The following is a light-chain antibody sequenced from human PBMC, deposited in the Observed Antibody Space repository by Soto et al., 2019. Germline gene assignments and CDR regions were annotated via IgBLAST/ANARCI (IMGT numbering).Light chain of an antibody. Sequence: QSVLTQPPSASGSRGQSVTISCTGTSSDVGAYSYVSWYQQHPGKAPKLMIYEVSKRPSGVPDRFSGSKSGNTASLTVSGLQAEDEADYYCSSYAGSNNFVVFGGGTKLTVL. J-gene: IGLJ2*01. CDR3: SSYAGSNNFVV. V-gene: IGLV2-8*01. CDR2: EVS. CDR1: SSDVGAYSY.